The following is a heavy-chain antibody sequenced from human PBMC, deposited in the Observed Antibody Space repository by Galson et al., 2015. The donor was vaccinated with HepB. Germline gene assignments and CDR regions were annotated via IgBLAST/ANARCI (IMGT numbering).Heavy chain of an antibody. V-gene: IGHV1-69*13. CDR3: ASPRGGSSGGGVFRYYYYYYGMDV. CDR1: GGTFSSYA. Sequence: SVKVSCKASGGTFSSYAISWVRQAPGQGLEWMGGIIPIFGTANYAQKFQGRVTITADESTSTAYMELSSLRSEDTAVYYCASPRGGSSGGGVFRYYYYYYGMDVWGQGTTVTVSS. D-gene: IGHD2-15*01. CDR2: IIPIFGTA. J-gene: IGHJ6*02.